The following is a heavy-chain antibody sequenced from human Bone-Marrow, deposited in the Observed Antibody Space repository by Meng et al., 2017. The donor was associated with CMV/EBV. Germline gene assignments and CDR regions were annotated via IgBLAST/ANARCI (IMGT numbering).Heavy chain of an antibody. CDR3: VRVQTERGRGSNWFDP. J-gene: IGHJ5*02. D-gene: IGHD3-16*01. Sequence: SDTLSFTGTVLGGSISSCYWSWIRQPPGKGLEWIGYIDYSESTNYNHSLKSRVTISVDTTKNQFSLKLRSVTAAETDVYECVRVQTERGRGSNWFDPWGQGTLVTVSS. CDR2: IDYSEST. CDR1: GGSISSCY. V-gene: IGHV4-59*01.